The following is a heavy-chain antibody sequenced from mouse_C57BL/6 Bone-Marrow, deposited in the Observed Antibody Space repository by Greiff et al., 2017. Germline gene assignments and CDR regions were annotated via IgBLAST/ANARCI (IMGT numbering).Heavy chain of an antibody. CDR1: GYTFTSYW. J-gene: IGHJ3*01. CDR2: IDPSDSYT. Sequence: QVQLQQPGAELVKPGASVKLSCKASGYTFTSYWMQWVKQRPGQGLEWIGGIDPSDSYTNYNQKFKGKATLTVGTSSSTAYMPLSSLTSEDSSVYYCARWLLHYWGQGTLVTVSA. D-gene: IGHD2-3*01. CDR3: ARWLLHY. V-gene: IGHV1-50*01.